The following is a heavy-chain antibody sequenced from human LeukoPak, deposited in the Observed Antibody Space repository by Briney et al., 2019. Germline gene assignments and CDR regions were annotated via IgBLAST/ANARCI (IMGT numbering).Heavy chain of an antibody. Sequence: GGSLRLSCAASGFTFSSYAMSWVRQAPGKGLEWVSAISGSGGSTYYADSVKGRFTISRDNSKNTLYLQMNSLRAEDTAVYYCAKFPYYYDSSGYYYKGDYWGQGTLVTVSS. CDR2: ISGSGGST. D-gene: IGHD3-22*01. V-gene: IGHV3-23*01. CDR3: AKFPYYYDSSGYYYKGDY. CDR1: GFTFSSYA. J-gene: IGHJ4*02.